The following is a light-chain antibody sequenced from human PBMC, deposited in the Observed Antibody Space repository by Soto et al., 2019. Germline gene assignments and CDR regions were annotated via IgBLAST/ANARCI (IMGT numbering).Light chain of an antibody. CDR2: ADH. V-gene: IGLV1-40*01. CDR1: SSNIGGNYD. Sequence: QSVLTQPPSLSGAPGQRVTISCTGSSSNIGGNYDVHWYQQLPGTAPKLLIFADHNRPSGVPDRFSGSKSGTSASLAITGRQAEDEADYYCQSYDSSLNAYVFGTGTKVTVL. CDR3: QSYDSSLNAYV. J-gene: IGLJ1*01.